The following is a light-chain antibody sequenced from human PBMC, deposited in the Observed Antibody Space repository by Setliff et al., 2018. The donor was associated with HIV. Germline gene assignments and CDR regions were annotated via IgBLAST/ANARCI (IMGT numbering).Light chain of an antibody. J-gene: IGKJ4*01. CDR2: KAS. V-gene: IGKV1-5*03. Sequence: DIQMTQSTSTLSASVGDRVTITCRASQSISTWLAWYQQKPGKAPKLLIYKASDLQGGVPSKFSGSGSGTKFTLTISSLQPDDFATYYCQQYSNYPLTFGGGTKVDIK. CDR1: QSISTW. CDR3: QQYSNYPLT.